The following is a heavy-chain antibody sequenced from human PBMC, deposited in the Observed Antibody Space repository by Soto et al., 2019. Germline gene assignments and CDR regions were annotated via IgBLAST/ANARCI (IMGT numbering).Heavy chain of an antibody. CDR1: GYTFTSYG. CDR3: ASAYDFWSGYPGGLDAFAI. CDR2: ISAYNGNT. J-gene: IGHJ3*02. Sequence: ASVKVSCKASGYTFTSYGISWVRQAPGQGLEWMGWISAYNGNTNYAQKLQGRVTMTTDTSTSTAYMELRSLRSDDTAVYYCASAYDFWSGYPGGLDAFAIWGQGTMVTVSS. V-gene: IGHV1-18*01. D-gene: IGHD3-3*01.